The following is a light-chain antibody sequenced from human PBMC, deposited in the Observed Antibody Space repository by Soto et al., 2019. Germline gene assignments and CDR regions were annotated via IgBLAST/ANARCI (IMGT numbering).Light chain of an antibody. CDR3: QQRTNWLFT. CDR1: LTVGIS. V-gene: IGKV3-11*01. CDR2: DAS. Sequence: LTQSPASLSLSPGERATLSCRASLTVGISLAWYQHKPGQPPRLLIYDASKRATGIPARFGGSGSGTDFTLTISSLEPEDFAVYYCQQRTNWLFTFGPGTKVDIK. J-gene: IGKJ3*01.